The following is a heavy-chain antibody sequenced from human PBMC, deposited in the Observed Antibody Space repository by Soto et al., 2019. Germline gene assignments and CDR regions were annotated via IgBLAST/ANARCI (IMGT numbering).Heavy chain of an antibody. Sequence: SVKVTCKASGYTFTSYDINWVRQANGQGLEWMGWMNPNSGNTGYAQKFQGRVTMTRNTSISTAYMELSSLRSEDTAVYYCARYQLLYGYYYYGMDVWGQGTTVTVSS. CDR1: GYTFTSYD. D-gene: IGHD2-2*02. CDR3: ARYQLLYGYYYYGMDV. V-gene: IGHV1-8*01. CDR2: MNPNSGNT. J-gene: IGHJ6*02.